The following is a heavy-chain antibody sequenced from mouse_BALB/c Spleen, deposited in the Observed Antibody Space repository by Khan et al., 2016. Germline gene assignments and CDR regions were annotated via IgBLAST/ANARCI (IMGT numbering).Heavy chain of an antibody. V-gene: IGHV1S41*01. Sequence: DLVKPGASVKLSCKASGYTFTSYWINWIKQRPGQGPEWIGRIAPGSGSTYYNEMFKGKATLTVDTSSSTAYIHLSSLSSEDSAVYYCAREGTVPLMDYWGQGTSVTVSS. D-gene: IGHD1-1*01. CDR1: GYTFTSYW. J-gene: IGHJ4*01. CDR3: AREGTVPLMDY. CDR2: IAPGSGST.